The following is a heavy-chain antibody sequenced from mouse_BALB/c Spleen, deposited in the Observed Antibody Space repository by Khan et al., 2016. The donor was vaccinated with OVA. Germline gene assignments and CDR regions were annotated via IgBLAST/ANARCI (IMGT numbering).Heavy chain of an antibody. CDR2: ISSGGSYT. CDR1: GFTFRNYA. D-gene: IGHD1-1*01. Sequence: EVELVESGGDLVKPGGSLKLSCAASGFTFRNYAMSWVRQTPEKRLEWVATISSGGSYTYYPDSVQGRFTISRDNAKNTLYLQMSSLRSEDTAIFYCARGLFTTVVATPFAYWGQGTLVTVSA. J-gene: IGHJ3*01. CDR3: ARGLFTTVVATPFAY. V-gene: IGHV5-9-3*01.